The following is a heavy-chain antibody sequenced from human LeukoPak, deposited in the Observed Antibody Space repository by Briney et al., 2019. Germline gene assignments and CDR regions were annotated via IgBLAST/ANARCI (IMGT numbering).Heavy chain of an antibody. J-gene: IGHJ4*02. CDR3: AKDSLAIRYFDWRLFDY. CDR2: ISGSGGST. CDR1: GFTFSSYA. Sequence: GGSLRLSCAASGFTFSSYAMSWVRQAPGKGLEWVSAISGSGGSTYYADSVKGRFTISRDNSKNTLYLQMNSLRAEDTAVYYCAKDSLAIRYFDWRLFDYWGQGTLVTVSS. D-gene: IGHD3-9*01. V-gene: IGHV3-23*01.